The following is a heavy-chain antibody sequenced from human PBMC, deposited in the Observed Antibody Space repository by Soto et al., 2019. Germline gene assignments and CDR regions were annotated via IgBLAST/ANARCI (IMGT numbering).Heavy chain of an antibody. J-gene: IGHJ4*02. CDR3: ARDQWEMPPVVSTPDY. CDR2: IWFDGSKK. D-gene: IGHD1-26*01. CDR1: GLIFSNYG. V-gene: IGHV3-33*01. Sequence: PGGSLRLSCAASGLIFSNYGMHWVRQAPGKGLEWVAVIWFDGSKKYYTDSVRGRFTISRDSSQNTLYLQMNGLRAEDTAVYYCARDQWEMPPVVSTPDYWGQGTLVTGSS.